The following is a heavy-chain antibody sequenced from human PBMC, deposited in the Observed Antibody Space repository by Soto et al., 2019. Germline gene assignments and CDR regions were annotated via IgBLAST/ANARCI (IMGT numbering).Heavy chain of an antibody. CDR1: GFTFDDNA. CDR3: TKGYSGYDFAD. V-gene: IGHV3-9*01. J-gene: IGHJ4*02. D-gene: IGHD5-12*01. CDR2: INWKSDI. Sequence: PGGSLRLSCAVSGFTFDDNAMHWVRQAPEKGLEWVSGINWKSDIGYADSVKGRFTISRDNAKNTLYLQMNSLRAEDTAVYFCTKGYSGYDFADWGQGSLVTVSS.